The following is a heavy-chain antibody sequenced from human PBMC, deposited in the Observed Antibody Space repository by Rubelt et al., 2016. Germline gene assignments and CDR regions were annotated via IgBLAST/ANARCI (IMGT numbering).Heavy chain of an antibody. J-gene: IGHJ4*02. Sequence: VEARGGLVKPGGSLRLSCAASGFTFSNAWMSWVRQAPGKGLEWVGRIKSKTDGGTTDYAAPVKGRFTISRDDSKNTLYLQMNSLKTEDTAVYYCTTDPTNSYGYSVYFDYWGQGTLVTVSS. D-gene: IGHD5-18*01. CDR1: GFTFSNAW. V-gene: IGHV3-15*01. CDR2: IKSKTDGGTT. CDR3: TTDPTNSYGYSVYFDY.